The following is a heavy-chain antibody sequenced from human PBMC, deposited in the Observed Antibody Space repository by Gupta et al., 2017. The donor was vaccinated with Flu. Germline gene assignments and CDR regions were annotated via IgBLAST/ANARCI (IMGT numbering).Heavy chain of an antibody. CDR3: ARKAYGGDSWYFDL. D-gene: IGHD2-21*02. Sequence: QVQLVQSGAEVKKPGASVKVSCKASGYTFTDYYIHWVRQAPGQGLEWMGWINPSSGATNFAHKFQGRVTMTRDTSISTAYMELSSLKSDDTAVYYCARKAYGGDSWYFDLWGRGTLVTVSS. V-gene: IGHV1-2*07. J-gene: IGHJ2*01. CDR2: INPSSGAT. CDR1: GYTFTDYY.